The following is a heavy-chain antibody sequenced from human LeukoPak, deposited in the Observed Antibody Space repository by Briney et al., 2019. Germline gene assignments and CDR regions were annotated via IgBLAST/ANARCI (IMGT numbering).Heavy chain of an antibody. CDR1: VYTFASYG. J-gene: IGHJ4*02. CDR2: ISAYNGNT. CDR3: ARDGRYNLNYADY. D-gene: IGHD1-20*01. Sequence: ASVTVSCKASVYTFASYGISWVRQAPGQGLEWMGWISAYNGNTNYAQKLQGRVTMTTDTSTGTAYMELRSLRSDDTAVYYCARDGRYNLNYADYWGQGTLVTVSS. V-gene: IGHV1-18*01.